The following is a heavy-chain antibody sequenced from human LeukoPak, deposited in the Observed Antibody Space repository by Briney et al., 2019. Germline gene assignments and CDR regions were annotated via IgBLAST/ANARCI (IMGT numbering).Heavy chain of an antibody. D-gene: IGHD4-17*01. CDR3: ARYGDYAYFDY. J-gene: IGHJ4*02. CDR2: INPSGGST. V-gene: IGHV1-46*01. Sequence: ASVKVSCKASGYIIATYYIDWVRQAPGQGLEWMGGINPSGGSTNYARQFQGRVTMTTDTSTSTAYMELRSLRSDDTAVYYCARYGDYAYFDYWGQGTLVTVSS. CDR1: GYIIATYY.